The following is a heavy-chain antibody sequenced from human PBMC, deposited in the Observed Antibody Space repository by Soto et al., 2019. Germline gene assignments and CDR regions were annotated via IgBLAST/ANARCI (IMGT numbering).Heavy chain of an antibody. D-gene: IGHD3-16*01. CDR3: VMVDNYVTPTPQDV. V-gene: IGHV1-18*01. CDR1: GYIFVNYG. Sequence: QVQLVQSGDEVKKPGASVKVYYKASGYIFVNYGIAWVRQAPEQGLEWMGWISPYTGNTHSATKVQGRLTMTTDTSTSTAYMDLGSLTSDDSAVYYCVMVDNYVTPTPQDVWGQGTTVTVSS. CDR2: ISPYTGNT. J-gene: IGHJ6*02.